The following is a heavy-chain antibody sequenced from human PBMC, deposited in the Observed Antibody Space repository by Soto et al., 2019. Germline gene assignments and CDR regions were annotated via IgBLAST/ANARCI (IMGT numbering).Heavy chain of an antibody. Sequence: GGSLRLSCAASGFTFSSYSMNWVRQAPGKGLEWVSYISSSSSTIYYADSVKGRFTISRDNAKNSLYLQMNSLRDEDTAVYYCARDRRDCSSTSCAAYGMDVWGQGTTATVSS. V-gene: IGHV3-48*02. CDR3: ARDRRDCSSTSCAAYGMDV. CDR2: ISSSSSTI. D-gene: IGHD2-2*01. J-gene: IGHJ6*02. CDR1: GFTFSSYS.